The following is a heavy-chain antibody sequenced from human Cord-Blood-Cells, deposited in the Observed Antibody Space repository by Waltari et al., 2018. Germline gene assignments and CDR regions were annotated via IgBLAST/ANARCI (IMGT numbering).Heavy chain of an antibody. CDR3: ARSASLGSLRYVDY. CDR1: GDTFTGYY. Sequence: QVPLVPSGAEVKKHGASVKVPCKASGDTFTGYYLHAVHPAPGQGPDLMGWINPNSGGTNYAQKFQGWVTMTRDTSISTAYMELSRLRSDDTAVYYCARSASLGSLRYVDYWGQEPWSPSPQ. V-gene: IGHV1-2*04. D-gene: IGHD3-16*01. J-gene: IGHJ4*01. CDR2: INPNSGGT.